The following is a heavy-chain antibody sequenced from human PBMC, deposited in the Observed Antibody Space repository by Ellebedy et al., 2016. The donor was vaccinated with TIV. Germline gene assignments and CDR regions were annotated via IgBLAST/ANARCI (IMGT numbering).Heavy chain of an antibody. CDR1: GYTFNTYG. CDR2: ISTYTGNT. CDR3: ARGTYYMDV. Sequence: AASVKVSCKASGYTFNTYGISWVRQAPGQGLEWMGWISTYTGNTNYAQKVQGRITVTTDTSTNTAYMELRRLRSDDTAMYYCARGTYYMDVWGKGTTVTVSS. V-gene: IGHV1-18*01. J-gene: IGHJ6*03.